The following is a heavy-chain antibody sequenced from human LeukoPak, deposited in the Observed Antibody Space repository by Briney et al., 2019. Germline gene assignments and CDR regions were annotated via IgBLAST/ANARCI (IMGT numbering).Heavy chain of an antibody. J-gene: IGHJ4*02. D-gene: IGHD3-10*01. Sequence: GGSLRLSCAASGFTFSSYNMNWVRQAPGKGLEWVSYISLSTTSIYYADSVKGRFTISRDNAKNSPYLQMNSLRAEDTAVYYCARGVTMVRGVRFFDYWGQGTLVTVSS. CDR2: ISLSTTSI. CDR3: ARGVTMVRGVRFFDY. CDR1: GFTFSSYN. V-gene: IGHV3-48*04.